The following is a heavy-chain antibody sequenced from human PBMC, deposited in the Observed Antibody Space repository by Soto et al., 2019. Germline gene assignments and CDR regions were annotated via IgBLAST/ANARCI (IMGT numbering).Heavy chain of an antibody. CDR3: AKDVTTVTTVPFDP. V-gene: IGHV3-30*18. D-gene: IGHD4-17*01. CDR1: GFTFSSYG. J-gene: IGHJ5*02. Sequence: QVQLVESGGGVVQPGRSLRLSCAASGFTFSSYGMHWVRQAPGKGLEWVAVISYDGSNKYYADSVKGRFTISRDNSKNTLYLQMNRLRAEDTAVYYCAKDVTTVTTVPFDPWGQGTLVTVSS. CDR2: ISYDGSNK.